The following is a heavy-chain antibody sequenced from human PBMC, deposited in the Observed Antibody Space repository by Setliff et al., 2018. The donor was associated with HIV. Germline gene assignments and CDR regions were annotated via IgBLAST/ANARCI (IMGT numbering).Heavy chain of an antibody. V-gene: IGHV3-21*04. Sequence: GGSLRLSCAASGFTFSNFAINWVRQAPGKGLEWVSTISGRGTNTYYADSVKGRFTISRDNAKNSLYLKMSSLRADDTAVYFCARVGYSGWPLEEWGQGTLVTVSS. CDR3: ARVGYSGWPLEE. J-gene: IGHJ4*02. D-gene: IGHD6-19*01. CDR2: ISGRGTNT. CDR1: GFTFSNFA.